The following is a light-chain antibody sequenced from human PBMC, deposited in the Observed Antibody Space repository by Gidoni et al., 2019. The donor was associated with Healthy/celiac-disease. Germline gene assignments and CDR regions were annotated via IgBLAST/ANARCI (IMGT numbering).Light chain of an antibody. CDR2: GNS. CDR1: SSNIGAGYD. CDR3: QSYDSSPL. V-gene: IGLV1-40*01. Sequence: QSVLTQPPSVSGAPGQRVTISCTGSSSNIGAGYDVHWYQQLPGTAPKLLIYGNSNRPSGVPDRISGSKSGTSASLAITGLQAEDEADYYCQSYDSSPLFGGGTKLTVL. J-gene: IGLJ2*01.